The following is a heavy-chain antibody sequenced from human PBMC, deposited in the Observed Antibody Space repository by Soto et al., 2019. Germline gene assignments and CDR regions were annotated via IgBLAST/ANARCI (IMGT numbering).Heavy chain of an antibody. CDR2: IYYSGST. CDR1: GVSISGSRYY. D-gene: IGHD1-26*01. Sequence: PSETLSLTCTVSGVSISGSRYYWGWIRQPPGRGLEWIGNIYYSGSTYYTPALKSRVTLPVDTSKNQFSLNLNSVTAADTAVYYCARGGIPPSGYGIAYAMDVWGQGTTVTVS. J-gene: IGHJ6*02. V-gene: IGHV4-39*01. CDR3: ARGGIPPSGYGIAYAMDV.